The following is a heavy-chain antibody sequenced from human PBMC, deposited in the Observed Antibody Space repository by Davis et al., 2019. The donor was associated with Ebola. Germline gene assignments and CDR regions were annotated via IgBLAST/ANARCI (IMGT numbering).Heavy chain of an antibody. CDR2: INAGNGNT. D-gene: IGHD3-3*01. Sequence: ASVPVSCKASGYTFTSYAMHSVRQAPGQRLEWMGWINAGNGNTKYSQKFQGRVTITRDTSASTAYMELSSLRSEDTAVYYCASGPQSITIFGVVMDFDYWGQGTLVTVSS. V-gene: IGHV1-3*01. CDR1: GYTFTSYA. CDR3: ASGPQSITIFGVVMDFDY. J-gene: IGHJ4*02.